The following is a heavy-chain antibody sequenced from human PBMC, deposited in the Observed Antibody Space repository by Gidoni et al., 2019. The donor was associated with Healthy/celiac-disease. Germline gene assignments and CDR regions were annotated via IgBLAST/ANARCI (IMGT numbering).Heavy chain of an antibody. J-gene: IGHJ4*02. D-gene: IGHD3-3*01. CDR1: AASISSGGYY. Sequence: QVQLPESRPGLVKPSQTLSLPCTFSAASISSGGYYWSWIRQHPGKGLEWIGYIYYSGSTYYNPSLKSRVTISVDTSKNQFSLKLSSVTAADTAVYYCARDSPGRFVDYWGQGTLVTVSS. CDR2: IYYSGST. V-gene: IGHV4-31*03. CDR3: ARDSPGRFVDY.